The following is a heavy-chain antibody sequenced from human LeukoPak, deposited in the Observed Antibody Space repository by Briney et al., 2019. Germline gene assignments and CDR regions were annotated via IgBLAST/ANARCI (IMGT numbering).Heavy chain of an antibody. Sequence: GSSVKVSCKASGGTFSSYAISWVRQAPGQGLEWMGIINPSGGSTSYAQKFQGRVTMTRDTSTSTVYMELSSLRSEDTAVYYCARDLSEDNWNSKFGYWGQGTLVTVSS. CDR1: GGTFSSYA. D-gene: IGHD1-7*01. CDR3: ARDLSEDNWNSKFGY. J-gene: IGHJ4*02. CDR2: INPSGGST. V-gene: IGHV1-46*01.